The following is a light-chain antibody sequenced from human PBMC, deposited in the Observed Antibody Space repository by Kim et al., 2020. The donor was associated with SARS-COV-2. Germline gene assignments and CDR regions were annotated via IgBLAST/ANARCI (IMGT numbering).Light chain of an antibody. J-gene: IGLJ2*01. V-gene: IGLV3-1*01. Sequence: SYELTQPPSVSVSSGQTASITCSGDKLSDKYVSWYQQKPGQSPVVVMYEDIKRPSGIPERFSASNSAHTATLTIRGTQPMDEADYYCQAWDSSHVVFGGGTRLTV. CDR2: EDI. CDR1: KLSDKY. CDR3: QAWDSSHVV.